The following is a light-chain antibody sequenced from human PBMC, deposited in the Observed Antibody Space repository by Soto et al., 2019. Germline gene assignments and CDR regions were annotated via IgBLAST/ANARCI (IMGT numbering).Light chain of an antibody. J-gene: IGKJ3*01. Sequence: EIVLTQSPGTLSLSPGERATLSCRASQGVSSSYLAWYQQKPGQAPRLLIYGASTRATGIPDRFSGSASGTDFTLTISRLDPEDFAVYYCQQYDRSVPGLTFGPGTKVDIK. CDR1: QGVSSSY. CDR3: QQYDRSVPGLT. CDR2: GAS. V-gene: IGKV3-20*01.